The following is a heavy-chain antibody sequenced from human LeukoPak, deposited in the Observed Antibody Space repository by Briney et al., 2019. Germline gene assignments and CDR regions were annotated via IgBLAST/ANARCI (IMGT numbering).Heavy chain of an antibody. CDR3: ARTVQDGYNSRAGKYYFDY. Sequence: ASVKVSCKASGYTFTGYYMHWVRQAPGQGLEWMGWINPNSGGTNYAQKFQGRVTITTDESTSTAYMELSSLRSEDTAVYYCARTVQDGYNSRAGKYYFDYWGQGTLVTVSS. D-gene: IGHD5-24*01. V-gene: IGHV1-2*02. CDR2: INPNSGGT. CDR1: GYTFTGYY. J-gene: IGHJ4*02.